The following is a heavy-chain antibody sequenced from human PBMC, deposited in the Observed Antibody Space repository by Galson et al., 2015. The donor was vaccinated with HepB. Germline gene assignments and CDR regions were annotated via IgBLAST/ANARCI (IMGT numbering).Heavy chain of an antibody. Sequence: SLRLSCAASGFTFSSYAMSWVRQAPGKELEWVSAISGSGGSTYYADSVKGRFTISRDNSKNTLYLQMNSLRAEDTAVYYCAKGTTVTEYYFDYWGQGTLVTVSS. CDR3: AKGTTVTEYYFDY. CDR1: GFTFSSYA. J-gene: IGHJ4*02. D-gene: IGHD4-17*01. V-gene: IGHV3-23*01. CDR2: ISGSGGST.